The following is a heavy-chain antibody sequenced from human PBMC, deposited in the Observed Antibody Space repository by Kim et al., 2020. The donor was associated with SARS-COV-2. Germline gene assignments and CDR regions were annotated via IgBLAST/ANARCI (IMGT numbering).Heavy chain of an antibody. D-gene: IGHD6-19*01. V-gene: IGHV4-34*01. CDR3: ARGGGQWLVRNYFDY. J-gene: IGHJ4*02. CDR1: GGSFSGYY. CDR2: INHSGST. Sequence: SETLSLTCAVYGGSFSGYYWSWIRQPPGKGLEWIGEINHSGSTNYNPSLKSRVTISVDTSKNQFSLKLSSVTAADTAVYYCARGGGQWLVRNYFDYWGQG.